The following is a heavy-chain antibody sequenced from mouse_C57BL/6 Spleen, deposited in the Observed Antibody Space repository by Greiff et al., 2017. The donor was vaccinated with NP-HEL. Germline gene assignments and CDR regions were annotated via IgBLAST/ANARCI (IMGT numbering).Heavy chain of an antibody. CDR1: GYTFTSYT. Sequence: QVHVKQSGAELARPGASVKMSCKASGYTFTSYTMHWVKQRPGQGLEWIGYINPSSGYTKYNQKFKDKATLTADKSSSTAYMQLSSLTSEDSAVYYCARDDYYYGSSYYFDYWGQGTTLTVSS. CDR2: INPSSGYT. D-gene: IGHD1-1*01. CDR3: ARDDYYYGSSYYFDY. J-gene: IGHJ2*01. V-gene: IGHV1-4*01.